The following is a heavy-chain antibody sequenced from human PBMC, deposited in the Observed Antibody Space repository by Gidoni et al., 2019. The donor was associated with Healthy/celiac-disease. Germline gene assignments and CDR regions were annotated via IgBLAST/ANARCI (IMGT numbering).Heavy chain of an antibody. J-gene: IGHJ4*02. V-gene: IGHV3-48*01. CDR2: ISSSSSTI. Sequence: EVQLVESGGGLVQPGGSLRLSCAASGFTFSSYSMNWVRQAPGKGLEWVSYISSSSSTIYYADSVKGRFTISRDNAKNSLYLQMNSLRAEDTAVYYCARSDGYDWFDYWGQGTLVTVSS. D-gene: IGHD5-12*01. CDR3: ARSDGYDWFDY. CDR1: GFTFSSYS.